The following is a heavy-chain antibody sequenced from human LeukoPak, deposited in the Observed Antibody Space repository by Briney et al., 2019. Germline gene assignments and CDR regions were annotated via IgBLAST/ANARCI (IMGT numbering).Heavy chain of an antibody. V-gene: IGHV1-69*13. CDR1: GGTFSSYA. CDR2: IIPIFGTA. J-gene: IGHJ4*02. D-gene: IGHD6-19*01. Sequence: SVKVSCKASGGTFSSYAISWVRQAPGQGLEWMGGIIPIFGTANYAQKFQGRVTITADESTSTAYMELSSLRSEDTAVYYCARSIAVAGTVDYYFDYWGQGTLVTVSS. CDR3: ARSIAVAGTVDYYFDY.